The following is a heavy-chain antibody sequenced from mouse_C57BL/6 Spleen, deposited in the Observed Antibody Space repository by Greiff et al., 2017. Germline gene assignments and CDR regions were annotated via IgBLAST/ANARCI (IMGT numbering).Heavy chain of an antibody. CDR3: ARGWKVYYAMDY. D-gene: IGHD1-1*02. CDR1: GYTFTSYW. Sequence: QVQLQQPGAELVKPGASVKMSCKASGYTFTSYWITWVKQRPGQGLEWIGDIYPGSGSTKYNEKFKSKATLTVDTSSSTAYMQLSSLTSEDSAVYYCARGWKVYYAMDYWGQGTSVTVSS. V-gene: IGHV1-55*01. CDR2: IYPGSGST. J-gene: IGHJ4*01.